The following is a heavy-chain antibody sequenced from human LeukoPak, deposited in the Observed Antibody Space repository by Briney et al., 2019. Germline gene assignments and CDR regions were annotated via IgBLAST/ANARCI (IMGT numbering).Heavy chain of an antibody. CDR3: AREEDWNYGTAYDWFDP. D-gene: IGHD1-7*01. V-gene: IGHV1-18*01. Sequence: AAVKVSCKASGYTFTSYGISWVRQAPGQGLDWMGWISAYNGNTNYAQKLQGRVTMTTDTSTSTAYMELRSLRSADTPVYYCAREEDWNYGTAYDWFDPWGQGTLVTVSS. CDR2: ISAYNGNT. J-gene: IGHJ5*02. CDR1: GYTFTSYG.